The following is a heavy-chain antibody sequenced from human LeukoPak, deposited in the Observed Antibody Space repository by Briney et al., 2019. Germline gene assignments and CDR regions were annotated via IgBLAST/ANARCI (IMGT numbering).Heavy chain of an antibody. CDR3: ARGLNWFDP. Sequence: PGGSLRLSCAASGFAVSSNYMTWVRQAPGKGLEWVSFIYSGGNTNFADSVKGRFTISRDNSKNTLFLQMNSLRAEDTAVYYCARGLNWFDPWGRGTLVTVSS. CDR1: GFAVSSNY. J-gene: IGHJ5*02. CDR2: IYSGGNT. V-gene: IGHV3-66*01.